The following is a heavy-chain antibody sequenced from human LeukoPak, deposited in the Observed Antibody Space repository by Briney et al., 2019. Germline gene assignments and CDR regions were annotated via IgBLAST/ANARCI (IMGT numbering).Heavy chain of an antibody. V-gene: IGHV1-69*13. CDR1: GGTFSSYA. Sequence: GASVKVSCKASGGTFSSYAISWVRQAPGQGLEWMGGIITIFGTANYAQKFQGRVTITADESTSTAYMELSSLRSEDTAVYYCARSSGVTYYYGSGSYLDYWGQGTLVTVSS. CDR3: ARSSGVTYYYGSGSYLDY. J-gene: IGHJ4*02. D-gene: IGHD3-10*01. CDR2: IITIFGTA.